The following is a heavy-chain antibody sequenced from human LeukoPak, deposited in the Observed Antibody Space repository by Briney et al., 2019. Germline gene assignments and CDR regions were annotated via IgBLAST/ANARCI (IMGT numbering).Heavy chain of an antibody. D-gene: IGHD6-13*01. CDR2: IYYSGST. J-gene: IGHJ4*02. CDR3: ARVAAAGNYYFVC. V-gene: IGHV4-39*07. Sequence: PSETLSLTCTVSGGSISSSSYYWGWIRQPPGKGLEWIGSIYYSGSTYYNPSLKSRVTISVDTSKNQFSLKLSSVTAADTAVYFCARVAAAGNYYFVCWGQGTLVTVSS. CDR1: GGSISSSSYY.